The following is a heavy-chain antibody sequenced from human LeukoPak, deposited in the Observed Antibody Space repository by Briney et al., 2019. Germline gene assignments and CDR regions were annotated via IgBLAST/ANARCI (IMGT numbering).Heavy chain of an antibody. D-gene: IGHD1-7*01. CDR3: ARDTYNWNYPSFDY. V-gene: IGHV1-69*01. CDR1: GGTFSSYA. J-gene: IGHJ4*02. CDR2: IISIFGTA. Sequence: SVKVSCKASGGTFSSYAISWVRQAPGQGLEWMGGIISIFGTANYAQKFQGRVTITADESTSTAYMELSSLRSEDTAVYYCARDTYNWNYPSFDYWGQGTLVTVSS.